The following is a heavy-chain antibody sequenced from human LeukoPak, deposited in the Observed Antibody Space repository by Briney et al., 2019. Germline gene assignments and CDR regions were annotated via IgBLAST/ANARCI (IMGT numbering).Heavy chain of an antibody. D-gene: IGHD3-22*01. Sequence: GGSPRLSCAASGFTFSSYSMNWVRQAPGKGLEWVSSISSSSSYIYYADSVKGRFTISRDNAKNSLYLQMSSLRAEDTAVYYCARGGHAYYDSSGYRYYFDYWGQGTLVTVSS. CDR2: ISSSSSYI. V-gene: IGHV3-21*01. J-gene: IGHJ4*02. CDR1: GFTFSSYS. CDR3: ARGGHAYYDSSGYRYYFDY.